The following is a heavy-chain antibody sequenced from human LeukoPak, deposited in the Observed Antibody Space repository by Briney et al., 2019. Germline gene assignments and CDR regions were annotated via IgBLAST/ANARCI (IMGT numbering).Heavy chain of an antibody. Sequence: GRSLRLSCAASGFTFSSYGMQWVRQAPGKGLEWVTVISYDGSNKYYVDSVKGRFTISRDNSKSTLDLQMNSLRAEDTAVYYCAKGGGSGFVDYWGQGTLVTVSS. CDR3: AKGGGSGFVDY. V-gene: IGHV3-30*18. CDR1: GFTFSSYG. J-gene: IGHJ4*02. D-gene: IGHD3-10*01. CDR2: ISYDGSNK.